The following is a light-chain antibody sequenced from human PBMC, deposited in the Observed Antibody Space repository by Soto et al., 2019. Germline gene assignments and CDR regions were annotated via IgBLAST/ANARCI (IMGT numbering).Light chain of an antibody. CDR3: QQYGSSPPRT. J-gene: IGKJ1*01. CDR2: GAS. CDR1: QSVSSSY. V-gene: IGKV3-20*01. Sequence: EIVLTQSPGTLSLSPGERATLSCRASQSVSSSYLAWYQQKPGQAPRLLIYGASNRATGIPDRFSGSGSGTDFTLTISRLEPEDFAVYYCQQYGSSPPRTFGQGTKVDI.